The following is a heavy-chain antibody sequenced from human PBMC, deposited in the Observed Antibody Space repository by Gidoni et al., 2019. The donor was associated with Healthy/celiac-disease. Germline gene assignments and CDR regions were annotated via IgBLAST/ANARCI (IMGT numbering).Heavy chain of an antibody. CDR3: AKGRVGWLADY. V-gene: IGHV3-30*18. D-gene: IGHD6-19*01. J-gene: IGHJ4*02. CDR1: GFTFSSYG. Sequence: QVQLVESGGGVVQPGRSLRLSCAASGFTFSSYGMHWVRQAPGKGLEWVAVISYDGSNKYYADSVKGRFTISRDNSKNTLYLQMNSLRAEDTAVYYCAKGRVGWLADYRGQGTLVTVSS. CDR2: ISYDGSNK.